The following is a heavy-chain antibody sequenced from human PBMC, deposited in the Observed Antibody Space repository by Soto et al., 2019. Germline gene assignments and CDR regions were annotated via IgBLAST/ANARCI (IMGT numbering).Heavy chain of an antibody. Sequence: QVQLQESDPGLVKPSETLSLTCTVSGASISSSYWSWIRQSPGKGLEWIAYVYYTGKTNYNPSLSGRGTVSVDTSKNRFCLKLTSVTAADTAVYYCAGGFFETSTGHSNPFDIWGQGTMVTVSS. J-gene: IGHJ3*02. V-gene: IGHV4-59*01. CDR2: VYYTGKT. D-gene: IGHD3-22*01. CDR3: AGGFFETSTGHSNPFDI. CDR1: GASISSSY.